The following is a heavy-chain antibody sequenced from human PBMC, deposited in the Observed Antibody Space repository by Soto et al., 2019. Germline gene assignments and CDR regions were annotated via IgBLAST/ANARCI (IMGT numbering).Heavy chain of an antibody. V-gene: IGHV3-23*01. CDR2: ISGSGDST. Sequence: EVQLLESGGGLVQPGGSLRLSCAASGFTFSSYAMRWVRQAPGKGLEWVSAISGSGDSTYYADSVKGRFTISRDNSKHTLYLQMNSLRAEDTAVYYCARRGSGNYYDYWGQGTLVTVSS. CDR1: GFTFSSYA. J-gene: IGHJ4*02. CDR3: ARRGSGNYYDY. D-gene: IGHD1-26*01.